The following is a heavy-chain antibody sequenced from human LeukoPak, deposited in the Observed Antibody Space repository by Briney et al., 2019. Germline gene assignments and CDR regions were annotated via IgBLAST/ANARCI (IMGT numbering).Heavy chain of an antibody. CDR3: ARSSVVVITFFGDFDL. J-gene: IGHJ2*01. CDR2: ISAYNGNT. D-gene: IGHD3-22*01. Sequence: GASVKVSCKASGYTFTSYGISWVRQAPGQGLEWMGWISAYNGNTNYAQKLQGRVTMTTDTSTSTAYMELRSLRSDDTAVYYCARSSVVVITFFGDFDLWGRGTLVTVSS. CDR1: GYTFTSYG. V-gene: IGHV1-18*01.